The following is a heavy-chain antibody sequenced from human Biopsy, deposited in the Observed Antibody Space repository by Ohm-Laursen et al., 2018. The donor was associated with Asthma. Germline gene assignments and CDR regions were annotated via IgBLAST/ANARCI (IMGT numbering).Heavy chain of an antibody. CDR3: ARTTYGHDGFDP. J-gene: IGHJ5*02. D-gene: IGHD4-17*01. Sequence: PSETLSLTCSLSSGSGGYMRSGNYYWGWIRQPPGKGLEWIGSIYYSGTTYYNPSLESRVTVSADTSKNQFSLKLTSVTAADTAVYYCARTTYGHDGFDPWGQGTLVTVSS. V-gene: IGHV4-39*01. CDR1: SGSGGYMRSGNYY. CDR2: IYYSGTT.